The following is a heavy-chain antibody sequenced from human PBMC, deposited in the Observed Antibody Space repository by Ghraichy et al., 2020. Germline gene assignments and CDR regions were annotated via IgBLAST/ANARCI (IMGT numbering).Heavy chain of an antibody. J-gene: IGHJ4*02. D-gene: IGHD3-22*01. CDR2: IWNDGSYT. V-gene: IGHV3-33*01. CDR1: GFTFSSYG. CDR3: PRVPDSSGYSQKGYFDY. Sequence: GGSLRLSCATSGFTFSSYGMHWVRQPPGKGLEWVAVIWNDGSYTFYADSVKGRFTISRDNSKNTLFLQMDTLRAGDTAMYYCPRVPDSSGYSQKGYFDYWGPGALVTVSS.